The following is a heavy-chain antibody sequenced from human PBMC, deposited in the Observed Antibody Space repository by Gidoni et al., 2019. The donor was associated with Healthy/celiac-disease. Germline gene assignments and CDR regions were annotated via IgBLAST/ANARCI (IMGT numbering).Heavy chain of an antibody. V-gene: IGHV4-34*01. CDR3: ARGDPTFSRYYYDSSGYKFDY. CDR1: GGSFSGYY. CDR2: INHRGST. D-gene: IGHD3-22*01. Sequence: LREWGAGLLKPSETLSLTCAVYGGSFSGYYWSWIRQPPGTGLEWSGEINHRGSTNYNPSLKSRVTISVDTSKNQFALKLSSVTAADTAVYYCARGDPTFSRYYYDSSGYKFDYWGQGTLVTVSS. J-gene: IGHJ4*02.